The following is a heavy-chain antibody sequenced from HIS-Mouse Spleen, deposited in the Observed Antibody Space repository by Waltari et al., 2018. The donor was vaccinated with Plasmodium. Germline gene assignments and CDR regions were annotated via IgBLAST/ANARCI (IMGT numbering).Heavy chain of an antibody. J-gene: IGHJ4*02. V-gene: IGHV3-30*18. CDR2: ISYDGSNK. Sequence: QVQLVESGGGVVQPGRSLRLSCAASGFTFSSYGMHWVRQAPGKGLEVVAVISYDGSNKYYADSVKGRFTISRDNSKNTLYLQMNSLRAEDTAVYYCAKGRKSGSYFGPFDYWGQGTLVTVSS. CDR3: AKGRKSGSYFGPFDY. CDR1: GFTFSSYG. D-gene: IGHD1-26*01.